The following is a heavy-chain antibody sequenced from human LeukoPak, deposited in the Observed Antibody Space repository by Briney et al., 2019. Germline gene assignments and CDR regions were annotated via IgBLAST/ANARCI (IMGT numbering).Heavy chain of an antibody. Sequence: SETLSLTCTVSGGSISSYYWSWIRQPPGKGLEWIGSIYYSGSTYYNPSLKSRVTISVDTSKNQFSLKLNSVTSTDTAVYECARHYAPWAKGPLVTVSS. D-gene: IGHD3-16*01. CDR1: GGSISSYY. CDR3: ARHYAP. V-gene: IGHV4-59*08. CDR2: IYYSGST. J-gene: IGHJ1*01.